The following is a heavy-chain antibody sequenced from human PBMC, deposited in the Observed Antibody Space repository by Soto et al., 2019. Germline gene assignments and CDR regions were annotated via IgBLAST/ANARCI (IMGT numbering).Heavy chain of an antibody. D-gene: IGHD4-17*01. J-gene: IGHJ4*02. CDR3: ASSPADDYGDYGGLDY. Sequence: QLQLQESGSGLVKPSQTLSLTCAVSGGSISSGGYSWSWIRQPPGKGLEWIGYIYHSGSTYYNPPPQSRVTVSVDRSKNQFSLKLSSVPAADTAVYYCASSPADDYGDYGGLDYWGQGTLVTVSS. CDR1: GGSISSGGYS. V-gene: IGHV4-30-2*01. CDR2: IYHSGST.